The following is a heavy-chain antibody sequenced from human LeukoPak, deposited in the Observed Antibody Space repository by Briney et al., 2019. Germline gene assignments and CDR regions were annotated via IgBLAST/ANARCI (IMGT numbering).Heavy chain of an antibody. J-gene: IGHJ4*02. CDR2: IRQDGREK. D-gene: IGHD2-15*01. Sequence: PGGSLRLSCAASGFTFSNAWMSWVRQAPGKGLEWVANIRQDGREKYYVESVKGRFTISRDNAKNSLYLQMNGLRDEDTAVYYCARDWGGGSRSTYWGQGTLVTVSS. V-gene: IGHV3-7*05. CDR1: GFTFSNAW. CDR3: ARDWGGGSRSTY.